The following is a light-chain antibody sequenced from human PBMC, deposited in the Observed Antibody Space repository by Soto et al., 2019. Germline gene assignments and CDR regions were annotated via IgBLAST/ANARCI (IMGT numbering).Light chain of an antibody. CDR1: SRDVGSYNL. CDR3: CSYAGHSDYV. V-gene: IGLV2-23*01. Sequence: QSVLTQPASVSGSPGQSITISCTGTSRDVGSYNLVSWYQQRPGNAPKFLIYDGSKRPSGVSDRFSGSRSGNTASLTISGLQAEDEADYYCCSYAGHSDYVFGTGTKLTVL. CDR2: DGS. J-gene: IGLJ1*01.